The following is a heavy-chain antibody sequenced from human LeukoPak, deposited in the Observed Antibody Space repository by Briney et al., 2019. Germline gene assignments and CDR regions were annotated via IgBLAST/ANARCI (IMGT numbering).Heavy chain of an antibody. Sequence: PGGSLRLSCAASGLIVSSSYMSWVRQAPGKGLEWVSVIYSGGSTYYADSVKGRFTISRDNSKNTLWLQMNSLRAEDTAVYYCARGLNWKYGWFDPWGQGTLVTVSS. CDR1: GLIVSSSY. J-gene: IGHJ5*02. CDR2: IYSGGST. D-gene: IGHD1-7*01. CDR3: ARGLNWKYGWFDP. V-gene: IGHV3-53*01.